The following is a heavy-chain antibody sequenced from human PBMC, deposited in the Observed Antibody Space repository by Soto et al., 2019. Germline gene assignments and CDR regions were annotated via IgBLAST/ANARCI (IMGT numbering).Heavy chain of an antibody. J-gene: IGHJ4*02. CDR3: ARHGSAWDY. CDR1: GGTFSSYA. D-gene: IGHD6-19*01. Sequence: ASVKVACKASGGTFSSYAISWVRQAPGQGLEWMGGIIPIFGTANYAQKFQGRVTITRDTSASTAYMELSSLRSEDTDVYYCARHGSAWDYWGQGTLVTVSS. CDR2: IIPIFGTA. V-gene: IGHV1-69*05.